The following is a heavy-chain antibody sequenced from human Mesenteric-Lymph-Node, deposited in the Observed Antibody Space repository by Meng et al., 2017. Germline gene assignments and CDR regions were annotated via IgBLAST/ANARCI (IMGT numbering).Heavy chain of an antibody. Sequence: GGSLRLSCTTSGFSFSTFAMSWVRQAPGKGLEWVASISAISDHTWYADSVKGRFTISRDNSKDTLYLQMNSLRTEDTALFYCAKAVSSGSSGWYPTYYHFYGLDVWGQGTTVTVSS. V-gene: IGHV3-23*01. CDR3: AKAVSSGSSGWYPTYYHFYGLDV. CDR1: GFSFSTFA. J-gene: IGHJ6*02. CDR2: ISAISDHT. D-gene: IGHD6-19*01.